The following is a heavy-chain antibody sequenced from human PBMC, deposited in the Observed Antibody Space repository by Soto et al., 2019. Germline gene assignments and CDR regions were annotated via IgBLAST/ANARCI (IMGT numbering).Heavy chain of an antibody. CDR1: GHTYTNYA. J-gene: IGHJ5*02. CDR3: AREYYDSSGYYTNWLGP. D-gene: IGHD3-22*01. CDR2: INAGNGNT. Sequence: APVKVSCKVPGHTYTNYAMHWVRPAPEQSLEWMASINAGNGNTKYSQKFQRGITITRDTAASTSYVPPISLISEDTSMHYCAREYYDSSGYYTNWLGPRGQRPRVTVAS. V-gene: IGHV1-3*01.